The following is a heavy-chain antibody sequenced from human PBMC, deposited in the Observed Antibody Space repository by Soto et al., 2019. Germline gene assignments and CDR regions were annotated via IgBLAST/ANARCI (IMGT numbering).Heavy chain of an antibody. CDR1: GGTFSSYA. Sequence: QVQLVQSGAEVKKPGSSVRVSCKASGGTFSSYAISWVRQAPGQGHEWMGGIIPIFGTENYAQKFQGRVTITAGESTSTAYMELSSLRSEDTAVYYCARDRIAGSKYYYGMDVWGQGTTVTVSS. D-gene: IGHD6-13*01. CDR2: IIPIFGTE. V-gene: IGHV1-69*01. J-gene: IGHJ6*02. CDR3: ARDRIAGSKYYYGMDV.